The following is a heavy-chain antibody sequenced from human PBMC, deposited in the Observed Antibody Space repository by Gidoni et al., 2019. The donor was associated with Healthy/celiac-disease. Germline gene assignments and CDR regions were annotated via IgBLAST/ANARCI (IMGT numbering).Heavy chain of an antibody. D-gene: IGHD3-10*01. CDR3: ARRSREVVRGVIPTYNWFDP. Sequence: QVQLVQSGAEVKKPGSSVKVSCKASGGTFSSYAIRWVRQAPGQGLEWMGGIIPIFGTANYAQKFQGRVTITADESTSTAYMELSSLRSEDTAVYYCARRSREVVRGVIPTYNWFDPWGQGTLVTVSS. J-gene: IGHJ5*02. CDR2: IIPIFGTA. V-gene: IGHV1-69*01. CDR1: GGTFSSYA.